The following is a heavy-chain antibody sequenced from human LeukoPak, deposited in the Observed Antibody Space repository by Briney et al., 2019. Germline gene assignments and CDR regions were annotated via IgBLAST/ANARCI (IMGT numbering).Heavy chain of an antibody. D-gene: IGHD5-18*01. CDR2: IYTSGST. V-gene: IGHV4-61*02. J-gene: IGHJ4*02. CDR3: SSTAMVIGGGDY. Sequence: PSETLSLTCTVSGGSISSGSYYWSWIRQPAGKGLEWIGRIYTSGSTNYNPSLKSRVTISVDTSKNQFSLKLSSVTAADTAVYYCSSTAMVIGGGDYWGQGTLVTVSS. CDR1: GGSISSGSYY.